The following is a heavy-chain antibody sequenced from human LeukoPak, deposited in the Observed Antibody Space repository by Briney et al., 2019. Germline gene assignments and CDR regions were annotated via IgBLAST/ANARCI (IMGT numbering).Heavy chain of an antibody. Sequence: SVKVSCKASGGTFSSYAISWVRQAPGQGLEWMGGIIPIFGTANYAQKFQGRVTITTDESTSTAYMELSSLRSEDTAVYYCARDWNIAARPSAYDAFDIWGQGTMVTVSS. CDR2: IIPIFGTA. CDR3: ARDWNIAARPSAYDAFDI. V-gene: IGHV1-69*05. CDR1: GGTFSSYA. D-gene: IGHD6-6*01. J-gene: IGHJ3*02.